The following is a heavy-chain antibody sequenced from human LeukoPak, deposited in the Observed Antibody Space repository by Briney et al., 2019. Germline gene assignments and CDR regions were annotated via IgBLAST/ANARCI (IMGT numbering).Heavy chain of an antibody. CDR3: ARRDSSTSGALDP. Sequence: SETLSLTCAVSGGSISSSSYYWGWIRQPPGKGLEWIGSIHYSGSTYYVPSLKSRVTISVDTSKNQFSLQLSSVTAAGTAVYFCARRDSSTSGALDPWGQGTLVTVSS. D-gene: IGHD6-13*01. CDR2: IHYSGST. V-gene: IGHV4-39*01. CDR1: GGSISSSSYY. J-gene: IGHJ5*02.